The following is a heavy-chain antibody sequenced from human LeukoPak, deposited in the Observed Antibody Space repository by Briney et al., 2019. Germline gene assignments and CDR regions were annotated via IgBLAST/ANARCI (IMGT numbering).Heavy chain of an antibody. V-gene: IGHV3-74*01. CDR3: TKDFDAATGY. Sequence: GGSLRLPCGASGFTFGTYWMHWVRQAPGKGLVWVSRINPDGSSTGYADSVRGRFTISRDNAKNALYLQMNSLRAEDTAVYYCTKDFDAATGYWGQGTLVTVSS. J-gene: IGHJ4*02. CDR2: INPDGSST. CDR1: GFTFGTYW. D-gene: IGHD3-9*01.